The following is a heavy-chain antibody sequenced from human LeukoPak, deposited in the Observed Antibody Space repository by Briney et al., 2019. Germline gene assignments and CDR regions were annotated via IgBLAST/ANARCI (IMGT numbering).Heavy chain of an antibody. Sequence: PGGSLRLSCAASGFTFSSYSMNWVRQAPGKGLEWVSSISSSSSYIYYADSVKGRFTISRDNAKNSLYLEMNSLRAEDTAVYYCALSHNVGYYYDSSGYPVTWGQGTLVTVSS. J-gene: IGHJ5*02. CDR1: GFTFSSYS. CDR3: ALSHNVGYYYDSSGYPVT. D-gene: IGHD3-22*01. CDR2: ISSSSSYI. V-gene: IGHV3-21*01.